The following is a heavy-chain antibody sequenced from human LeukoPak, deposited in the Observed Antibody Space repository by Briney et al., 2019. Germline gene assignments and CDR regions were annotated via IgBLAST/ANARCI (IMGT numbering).Heavy chain of an antibody. J-gene: IGHJ4*02. CDR2: ISSDGSTT. CDR1: GFTFNSYW. CDR3: VRGGLQGFF. D-gene: IGHD4-11*01. V-gene: IGHV3-74*01. Sequence: PGGYLRLSCAASGFTFNSYWMHWVRHGPGKGLVWVSRISSDGSTTTYAGSVEGRFTISRDNAKNTLFLQMNSLRAEDTAVYYCVRGGLQGFFWGQGTLVTVSS.